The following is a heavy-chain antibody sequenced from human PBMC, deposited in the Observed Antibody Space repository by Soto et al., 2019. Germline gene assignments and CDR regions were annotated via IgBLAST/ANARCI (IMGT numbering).Heavy chain of an antibody. CDR1: GFTFSSYA. V-gene: IGHV3-30-3*01. D-gene: IGHD6-19*01. Sequence: QVQVVESGGGVVQPGRSLRLSCAASGFTFSSYAMHWVRQAPGKGLEWMAVISYDGSNKYYADSVKGRFTISRDNSKNTLYLQMNSLRAEDTAVYYCAAPGGGVAVVGGAFDIWGQGTMVTVSS. CDR3: AAPGGGVAVVGGAFDI. J-gene: IGHJ3*02. CDR2: ISYDGSNK.